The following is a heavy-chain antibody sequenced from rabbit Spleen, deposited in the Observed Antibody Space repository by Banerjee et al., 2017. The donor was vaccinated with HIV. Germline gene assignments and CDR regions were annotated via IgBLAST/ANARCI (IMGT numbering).Heavy chain of an antibody. CDR2: GYSGSTVTT. J-gene: IGHJ4*01. CDR3: ARGYGSYDL. CDR1: GFSLSNNYV. D-gene: IGHD5-1*01. Sequence: QEQLVESGGGLVQPEGSLTLTCTASGFSLSNNYVMCWVRQAPGKGLEWIACGYSGSTVTTYYASWAKGRFTISKTSSTTVTLQMTSLTAADTATYFCARGYGSYDLWGPGTLVTVS. V-gene: IGHV1S45*01.